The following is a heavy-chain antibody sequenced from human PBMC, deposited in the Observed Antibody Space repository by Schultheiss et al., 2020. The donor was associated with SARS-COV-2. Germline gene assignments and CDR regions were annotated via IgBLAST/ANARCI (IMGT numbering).Heavy chain of an antibody. Sequence: GGSLRLSCAASGFTFDDYAMHWVRQAPGKGLEWVANIKQDGSEKYYVDSVKGRFTISRDNAKNSLYLQMNSLRVEDTAVYYCAKDLGGGVVVGASPDYWGQGALVTVSS. CDR2: IKQDGSEK. D-gene: IGHD2-15*01. J-gene: IGHJ4*02. V-gene: IGHV3-7*03. CDR1: GFTFDDYA. CDR3: AKDLGGGVVVGASPDY.